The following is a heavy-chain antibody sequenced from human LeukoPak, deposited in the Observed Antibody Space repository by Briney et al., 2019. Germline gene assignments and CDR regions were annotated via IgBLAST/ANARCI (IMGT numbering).Heavy chain of an antibody. CDR2: IYYSGST. CDR3: AREATGYSSGLVDY. CDR1: VGSISSSSSY. J-gene: IGHJ4*02. V-gene: IGHV4-39*07. D-gene: IGHD6-19*01. Sequence: SETLSLTCTVSVGSISSSSSYWGWVRQPPGKGLEWIGSIYYSGSTYYNPSLKSRVTISVDTSKNQFSLKLSSVTAADTAVYYCAREATGYSSGLVDYWGQGTLVTVSS.